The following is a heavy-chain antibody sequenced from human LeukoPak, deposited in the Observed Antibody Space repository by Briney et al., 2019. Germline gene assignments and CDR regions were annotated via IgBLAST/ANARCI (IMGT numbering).Heavy chain of an antibody. V-gene: IGHV1-69*02. D-gene: IGHD3-3*01. CDR1: GGTFISYT. Sequence: SSVKVSCKASGGTFISYTISWVRQAPGQGREWMGRIIPILGIANYAQKFQGRVTITADKSTSTAYMELSSLRSEDTAVYYCARVFWSGHDAFDIWGQGTMVTVSS. CDR2: IIPILGIA. J-gene: IGHJ3*02. CDR3: ARVFWSGHDAFDI.